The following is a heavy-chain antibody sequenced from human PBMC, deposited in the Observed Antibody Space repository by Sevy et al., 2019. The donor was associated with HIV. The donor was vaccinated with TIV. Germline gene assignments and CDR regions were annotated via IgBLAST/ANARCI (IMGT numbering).Heavy chain of an antibody. CDR2: IIPIFGTA. V-gene: IGHV1-69*01. Sequence: SVKVSCKASGGTFSSYAISWVRQAPGQGLEWMGGIIPIFGTANYAQKFQGRVTITADESTSTAYMELSSLRSEDTAVYYCARDPGYCSSTSCLTPWGQGTLVTVSS. J-gene: IGHJ5*02. D-gene: IGHD2-2*01. CDR3: ARDPGYCSSTSCLTP. CDR1: GGTFSSYA.